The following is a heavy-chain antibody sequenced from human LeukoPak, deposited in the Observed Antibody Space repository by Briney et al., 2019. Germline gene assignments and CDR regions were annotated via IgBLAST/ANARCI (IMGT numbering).Heavy chain of an antibody. V-gene: IGHV1-2*02. CDR1: GYTFTGYY. D-gene: IGHD4-17*01. J-gene: IGHJ4*02. CDR2: INPNSGGT. CDR3: AREDYGDYCSTY. Sequence: ATVKASCKASGYTFTGYYMHWVRQAPGQGLEWMGWINPNSGGTNYAQKFQGRVTMTRDTSISTAYMELSRLRSDDTAVYYCAREDYGDYCSTYWGQGTLVTVSS.